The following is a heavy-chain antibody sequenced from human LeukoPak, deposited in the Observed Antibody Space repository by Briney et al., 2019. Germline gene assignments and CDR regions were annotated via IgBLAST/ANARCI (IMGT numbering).Heavy chain of an antibody. V-gene: IGHV3-23*01. CDR1: GFTFSIYA. CDR3: ASGSFWYFDY. CDR2: ISGSGTST. D-gene: IGHD1-26*01. J-gene: IGHJ4*02. Sequence: GGSLRLSCAASGFTFSIYAMGWVRQAPGKGLEWVSAISGSGTSTYYTNSVKGRFTISRDNSKNTLYLQMNSLRAEDTALYYCASGSFWYFDYWGQGTLVTVSS.